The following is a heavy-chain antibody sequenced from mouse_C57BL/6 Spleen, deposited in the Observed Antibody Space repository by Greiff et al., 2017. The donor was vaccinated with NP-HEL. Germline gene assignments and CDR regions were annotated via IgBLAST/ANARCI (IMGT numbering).Heavy chain of an antibody. CDR2: INPNNGGT. CDR1: GYTFTDYY. J-gene: IGHJ4*01. CDR3: ARGAHYYGSSYAMDY. D-gene: IGHD1-1*01. Sequence: VQLQQSGPELVKPGASVKISCKASGYTFTDYYMNWVKQSHGKSLEWIGDINPNNGGTSYNQKFKGKATLTVDKSSSTAYMELRSLTSEDSAVYYCARGAHYYGSSYAMDYWGQGTSVTVSS. V-gene: IGHV1-26*01.